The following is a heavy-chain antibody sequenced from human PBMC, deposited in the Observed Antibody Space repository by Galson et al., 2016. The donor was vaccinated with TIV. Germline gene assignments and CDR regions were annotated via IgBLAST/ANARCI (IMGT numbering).Heavy chain of an antibody. V-gene: IGHV5-51*01. D-gene: IGHD5-18*01. J-gene: IGHJ4*02. Sequence: QSGAEVKEPEESLKISCKASGYTFTNYWIGWVRQMPGKGLEWMGIVYPDASDTKYSPSFQGQVTISADKSINTAYLQWTSLKASDTAIYYCVRHKGGYNFGFSLDNWGQGTLVTVSS. CDR2: VYPDASDT. CDR3: VRHKGGYNFGFSLDN. CDR1: GYTFTNYW.